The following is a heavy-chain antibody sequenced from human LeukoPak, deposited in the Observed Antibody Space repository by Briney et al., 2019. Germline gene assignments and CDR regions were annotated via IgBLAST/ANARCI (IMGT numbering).Heavy chain of an antibody. CDR3: ARGSYSYGYRTYYFDY. Sequence: PSETLSLTSAVYGGSFSGYYWSWIRQPPGKGLEWIGEINHSGSTNYNPSLKSRVTISVDTSKNQFSLKLSSVTAADTAVYYCARGSYSYGYRTYYFDYWGQGTLVTVSS. D-gene: IGHD5-18*01. V-gene: IGHV4-34*01. CDR1: GGSFSGYY. CDR2: INHSGST. J-gene: IGHJ4*02.